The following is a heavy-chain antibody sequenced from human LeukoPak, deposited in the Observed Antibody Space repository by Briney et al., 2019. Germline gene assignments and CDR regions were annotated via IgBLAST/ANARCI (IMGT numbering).Heavy chain of an antibody. CDR1: GFTFSSYS. Sequence: PGGSLRLSCAASGFTFSSYSMNWVRQAPGKGLEWVSSISSSSSYIYYADSVKGRFTISRDNSKNTLYLQMNSLRAEDTAVYYCAAHGPIDYWGQGTLVTVSS. V-gene: IGHV3-21*01. D-gene: IGHD2-8*01. CDR3: AAHGPIDY. J-gene: IGHJ4*02. CDR2: ISSSSSYI.